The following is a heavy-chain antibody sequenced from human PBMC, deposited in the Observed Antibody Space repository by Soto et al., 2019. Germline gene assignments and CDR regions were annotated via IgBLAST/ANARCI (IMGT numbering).Heavy chain of an antibody. CDR2: FSNSGSA. J-gene: IGHJ6*02. CDR1: GGSIRGYS. Sequence: PSETLSLTCTISGGSIRGYSWSWIRQSPGKGLEYIGYFSNSGSANYNPSLKTRLTISVDTSKNQFSLKLRSLTAADTAVYYCARDVLGYCTSTSCFYGLDVWGQGTTVTVSS. CDR3: ARDVLGYCTSTSCFYGLDV. V-gene: IGHV4-59*01. D-gene: IGHD2-2*01.